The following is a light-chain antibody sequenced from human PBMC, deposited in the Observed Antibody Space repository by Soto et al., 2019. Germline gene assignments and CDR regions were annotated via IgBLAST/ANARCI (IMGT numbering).Light chain of an antibody. CDR2: GAS. J-gene: IGKJ3*01. CDR3: QQYGTSPFT. CDR1: ERISSNF. Sequence: VLTQSPGTLSLSPGERATLSCRASERISSNFLAWYQQRPGQAPRLLIYGASTRASGIPDRFSGSGSGTDFALTISRLEAEDFAVYYWQQYGTSPFTFGPGTTVEIK. V-gene: IGKV3-20*01.